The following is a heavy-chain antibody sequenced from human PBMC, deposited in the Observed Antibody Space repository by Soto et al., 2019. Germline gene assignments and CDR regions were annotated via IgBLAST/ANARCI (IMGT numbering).Heavy chain of an antibody. CDR2: IKQDGSEK. V-gene: IGHV3-7*04. J-gene: IGHJ4*02. Sequence: EVQLVESGGGLVQPGGSLRLSCAASGFTFSSYWMSWVRQAPGKGLEWVANIKQDGSEKYYVDSVKGRFTISRDNAKNSLYLQMNSLRAEDTAVYYCARLICGGDCYRHYFDYWGQGTLVTVSS. D-gene: IGHD2-21*02. CDR3: ARLICGGDCYRHYFDY. CDR1: GFTFSSYW.